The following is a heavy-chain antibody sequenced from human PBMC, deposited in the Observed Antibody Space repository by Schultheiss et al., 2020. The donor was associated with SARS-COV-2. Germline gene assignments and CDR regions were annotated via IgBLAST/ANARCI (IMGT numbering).Heavy chain of an antibody. CDR2: ISSSGSST. CDR1: GFTFSSYS. J-gene: IGHJ4*02. CDR3: AKGGSSSSWFSV. V-gene: IGHV3-NL1*01. D-gene: IGHD6-6*01. Sequence: GGSLRLSCAASGFTFSSYSMNWVRQAPGKGLDWVSCISSSGSSTYYADSVKGRFTISRDNSKNTLYLQMNSLRAEDTAVYYCAKGGSSSSWFSVWGQGTLVTVSS.